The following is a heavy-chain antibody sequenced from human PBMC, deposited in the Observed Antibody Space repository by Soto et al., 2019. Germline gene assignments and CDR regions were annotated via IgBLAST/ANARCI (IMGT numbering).Heavy chain of an antibody. D-gene: IGHD1-26*01. CDR2: IMPTFGSA. CDR3: ASERSAQYFDY. V-gene: IGHV1-69*06. Sequence: GASVKVSCKASGGTLSSHGIAWVRQVPGQGLEWMGGIMPTFGSATYAPKFQGRVTISADRSTSTAYMELSSLRSEDTAVYFCASERSAQYFDYWGQGTLVTVSS. CDR1: GGTLSSHG. J-gene: IGHJ4*02.